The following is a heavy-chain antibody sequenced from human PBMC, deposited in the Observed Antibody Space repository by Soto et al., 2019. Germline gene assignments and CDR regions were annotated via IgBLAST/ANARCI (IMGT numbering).Heavy chain of an antibody. CDR2: SYYRGKT. J-gene: IGHJ4*02. Sequence: PSETLSLTYTRSGVSITSTNYFWAWSRHPPGKGLGWVGNSYYRGKTHYNPSLKSRVNISVDRSKNQFSVQRAFVSAADTGVNYCAKTLPRTRRFRDRGQGTLVT. V-gene: IGHV4-39*01. CDR1: GVSITSTNYF. CDR3: AKTLPRTRRFRD. D-gene: IGHD2-21*01.